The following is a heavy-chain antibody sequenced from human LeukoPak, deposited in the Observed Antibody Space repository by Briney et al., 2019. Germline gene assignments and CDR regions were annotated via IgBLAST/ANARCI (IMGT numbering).Heavy chain of an antibody. CDR2: ISGSGGST. Sequence: GGSLRLSCAASGFTFSSYAMNWVRQAPGKGLEWVSAISGSGGSTHDADSVKGRFTSSRDDSKNTLYLQMNSLRAEDTAVYYCAKGYSSGWYFFDNWGQGILVTVSS. CDR1: GFTFSSYA. D-gene: IGHD6-19*01. J-gene: IGHJ4*02. V-gene: IGHV3-23*01. CDR3: AKGYSSGWYFFDN.